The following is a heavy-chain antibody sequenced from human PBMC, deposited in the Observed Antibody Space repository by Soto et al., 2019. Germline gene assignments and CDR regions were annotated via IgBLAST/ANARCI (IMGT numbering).Heavy chain of an antibody. Sequence: EEQLVESGGGLVKPGGSLRLSCAASGFVFSNAWLSWARQAPGKGLEWLGRIRSKVDGETIDYAAPVKGRFRISRDDSKDTVYLQMNGLKVDDTGVHYCSSCITVIRGVKHWGQGTLVTVSS. CDR2: IRSKVDGETI. CDR3: SSCITVIRGVKH. CDR1: GFVFSNAW. D-gene: IGHD3-10*01. V-gene: IGHV3-15*01. J-gene: IGHJ4*02.